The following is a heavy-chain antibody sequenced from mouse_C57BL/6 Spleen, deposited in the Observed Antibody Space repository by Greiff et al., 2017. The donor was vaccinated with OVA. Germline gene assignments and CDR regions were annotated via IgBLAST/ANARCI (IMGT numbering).Heavy chain of an antibody. Sequence: VQLQQSGPELVKPGASVKISCKASGYAFSSSWMNWVKQRPGKGLEWIGRIYPGDGDTNYNGKFKGKATLTADKSSSTAYMQLSSLTSEDSAVYFCAIMAPFAYWGQGTLVTVSA. D-gene: IGHD1-1*02. V-gene: IGHV1-82*01. CDR1: GYAFSSSW. CDR2: IYPGDGDT. CDR3: AIMAPFAY. J-gene: IGHJ3*01.